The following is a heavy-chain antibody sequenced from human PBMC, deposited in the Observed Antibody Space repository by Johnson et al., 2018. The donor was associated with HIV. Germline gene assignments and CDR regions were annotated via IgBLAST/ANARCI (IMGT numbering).Heavy chain of an antibody. Sequence: EQLVESGGGVVQPGRSLRLSCAASGFTVSSNYMSWVRQAPGKGLEWVSVIYSGGKTYYGDSVRGRFTISRDNSKNTVSLQMNSLRAEETAVYFCARDLIVGTTRTGAFDIWGQGTMVTVSS. CDR3: ARDLIVGTTRTGAFDI. J-gene: IGHJ3*02. CDR2: IYSGGKT. D-gene: IGHD1-26*01. V-gene: IGHV3-66*02. CDR1: GFTVSSNY.